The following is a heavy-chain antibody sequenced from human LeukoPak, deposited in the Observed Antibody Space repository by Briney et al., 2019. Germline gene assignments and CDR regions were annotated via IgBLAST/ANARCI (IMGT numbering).Heavy chain of an antibody. CDR2: ISGDSNTI. Sequence: GGSLRLSCAASGFTFSTYSMIWVRQAPGKGLEWLSHISGDSNTIYYADSVKGRFTISRDNAKNSLYLQLNSLRAEDTAVYFCARDRHSSVDYWGQGTLVTVSS. V-gene: IGHV3-48*01. D-gene: IGHD3-22*01. J-gene: IGHJ4*02. CDR3: ARDRHSSVDY. CDR1: GFTFSTYS.